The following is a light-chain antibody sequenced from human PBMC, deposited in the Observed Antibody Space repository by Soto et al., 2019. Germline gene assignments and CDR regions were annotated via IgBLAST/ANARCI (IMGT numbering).Light chain of an antibody. Sequence: EIGMTQSAATLSGSAGERATLSCRASQSVSGSLAWYQQKPGQAPRLLIYGTSTRAAAIPARFSGSASGTDSTLTVSSLEPEDFALYYCQQRSNRITFGQGTRLEIK. CDR1: QSVSGS. CDR3: QQRSNRIT. J-gene: IGKJ5*01. CDR2: GTS. V-gene: IGKV3-11*01.